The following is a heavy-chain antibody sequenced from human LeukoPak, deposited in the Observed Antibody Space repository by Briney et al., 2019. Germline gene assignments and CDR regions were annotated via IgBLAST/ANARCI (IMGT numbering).Heavy chain of an antibody. Sequence: SVKVSCKASGGTFSSYAISWVRQAPGQGLEWMGGIIPIFGTANYAQKFQGRVTITADESTSTAYMELRSLRSDDTAVYYCATVTVVTPSDAFDIWGQGTMVTVSS. D-gene: IGHD4-23*01. CDR3: ATVTVVTPSDAFDI. CDR1: GGTFSSYA. J-gene: IGHJ3*02. CDR2: IIPIFGTA. V-gene: IGHV1-69*13.